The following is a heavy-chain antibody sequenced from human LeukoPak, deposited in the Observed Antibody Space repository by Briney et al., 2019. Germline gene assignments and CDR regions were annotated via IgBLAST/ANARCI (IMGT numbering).Heavy chain of an antibody. J-gene: IGHJ3*02. V-gene: IGHV3-30*02. Sequence: GGSLRLSCAASEFTFNNNGMHWVRQAPGKGLEWVAFIRYDGIYKYYADSVKGRFTISRDNAKNSLYLQMNSLRAEDTAVYYCARDHAYAFDIWGQGTLVTVSS. CDR1: EFTFNNNG. CDR3: ARDHAYAFDI. D-gene: IGHD2-2*01. CDR2: IRYDGIYK.